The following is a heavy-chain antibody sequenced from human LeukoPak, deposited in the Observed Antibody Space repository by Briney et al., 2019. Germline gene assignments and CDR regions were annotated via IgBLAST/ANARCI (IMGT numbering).Heavy chain of an antibody. CDR2: ISSSSSYI. CDR1: GFTFSSYS. V-gene: IGHV3-21*01. J-gene: IGHJ4*02. Sequence: GGSLRLSCAASGFTFSSYSMNWVRQAPGKGLEWVSSISSSSSYIYYADSVKGRFTISRDNAKNTLNPQMNSLRAEDTAVYYCARVLSRGYSYGLWGQGTLVTVSS. D-gene: IGHD5-18*01. CDR3: ARVLSRGYSYGL.